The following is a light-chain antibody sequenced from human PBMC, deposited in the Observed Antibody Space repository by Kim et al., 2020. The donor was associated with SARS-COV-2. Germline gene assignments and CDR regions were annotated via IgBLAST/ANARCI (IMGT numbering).Light chain of an antibody. CDR3: SSYTTPSSFI. J-gene: IGLJ1*01. V-gene: IGLV2-14*01. CDR2: DVT. CDR1: SSDIGGYNY. Sequence: QSALTQPASVSGSPGQSITISCTGTSSDIGGYNYVSWYQQHPDKAPQLVIYDVTKQPSGVSNRFSGSKSGNTASLTISGLQAEDEADYYCSSYTTPSSFIFGRGTKVTVL.